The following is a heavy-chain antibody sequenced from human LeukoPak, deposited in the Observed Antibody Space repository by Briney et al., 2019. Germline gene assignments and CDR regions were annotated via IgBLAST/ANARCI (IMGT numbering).Heavy chain of an antibody. Sequence: GGSLRLSCAASGFTFSSYSMNWVRQVPGKGLVWVSRINGDGRGTTYEDSVKGRFTISRDNAKNTLYLQMNSLRAEDTAVFYCARGGPGAYFDYWGQGTLVTVSS. D-gene: IGHD1-14*01. V-gene: IGHV3-74*01. J-gene: IGHJ4*02. CDR1: GFTFSSYS. CDR2: INGDGRGT. CDR3: ARGGPGAYFDY.